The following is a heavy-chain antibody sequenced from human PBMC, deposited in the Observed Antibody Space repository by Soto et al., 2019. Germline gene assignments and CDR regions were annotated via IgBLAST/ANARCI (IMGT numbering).Heavy chain of an antibody. CDR1: EFTFSGRS. CDR2: IDKVGTDS. CDR3: ARGWFGPDV. Sequence: GGSLRLSCASSEFTFSGRSVYWVRQAPGKGLVWVSGIDKVGTDSTYADSVKGRFTSSRDNAKNTVYLQMNSLRVEDTAVYYCARGWFGPDVWGKGTTVTVSS. J-gene: IGHJ6*04. V-gene: IGHV3-74*01. D-gene: IGHD3-10*01.